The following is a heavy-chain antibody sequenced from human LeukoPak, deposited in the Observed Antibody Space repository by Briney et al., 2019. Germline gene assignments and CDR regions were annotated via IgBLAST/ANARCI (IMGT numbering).Heavy chain of an antibody. V-gene: IGHV4-34*01. J-gene: IGHJ4*02. CDR3: ARGRYSYAS. CDR1: GGSFSGYY. D-gene: IGHD5-18*01. CDR2: INHSGST. Sequence: PSETLSLTXAVYGGSFSGYYWSWIRQPPGKGLEWIGEINHSGSTNYNPSLKSRVTISVDTSKNQFSLKLSSVTAADTAVYYCARGRYSYASWGQGTLVTVSS.